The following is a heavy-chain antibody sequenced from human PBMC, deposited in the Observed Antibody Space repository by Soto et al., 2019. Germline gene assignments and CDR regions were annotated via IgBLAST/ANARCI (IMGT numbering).Heavy chain of an antibody. Sequence: QVQLVQSGTEVKKPGASGTVSCKSSGYTFTDFYLHWLRQAPGQGLEWVGWINPKTVDTKSSQKCQGRVTMARDTCVRTADIDLSSLTSDDTAMEYCATGTNGTTGWYHPWGQGPRVTVSS. J-gene: IGHJ5*02. CDR2: INPKTVDT. CDR1: GYTFTDFY. CDR3: ATGTNGTTGWYHP. V-gene: IGHV1-2*02. D-gene: IGHD1-1*01.